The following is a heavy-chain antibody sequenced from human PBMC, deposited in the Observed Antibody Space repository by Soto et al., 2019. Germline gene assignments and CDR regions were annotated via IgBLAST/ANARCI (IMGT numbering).Heavy chain of an antibody. J-gene: IGHJ4*02. CDR3: ARGRRPTVTTRTNYFDY. CDR1: GGSFSGYY. CDR2: INHSGST. V-gene: IGHV4-34*01. Sequence: SETLSLTCAVYGGSFSGYYWSWIRQPPGKGLEWIGEINHSGSTNYNPSLKSRVTISVDTSKNQFSLKLSSVTAADTAVYYCARGRRPTVTTRTNYFDYWGQGTLVTVSS. D-gene: IGHD4-17*01.